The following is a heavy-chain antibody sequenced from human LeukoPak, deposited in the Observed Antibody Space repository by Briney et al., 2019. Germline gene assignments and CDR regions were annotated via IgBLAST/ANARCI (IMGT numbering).Heavy chain of an antibody. V-gene: IGHV1-46*01. CDR3: VQFELDY. D-gene: IGHD1-7*01. CDR1: GYTFSTHW. Sequence: ASVKVSCKTSGYTFSTHWMHWVRQAPGQGLEWMGIINPNGGFTSYAQKFQGRVTVTRDMSTSTVYMELSDLKSDDTAVYYCVQFELDYWGQGTLVTVSS. CDR2: INPNGGFT. J-gene: IGHJ4*02.